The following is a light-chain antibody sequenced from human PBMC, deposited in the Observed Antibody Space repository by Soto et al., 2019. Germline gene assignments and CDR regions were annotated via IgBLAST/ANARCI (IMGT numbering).Light chain of an antibody. J-gene: IGLJ3*02. V-gene: IGLV2-14*01. Sequence: QSALTQPASVSGSPGQSITISCTGTSSDIGAYNYVSWYQQHPGKAPKVIIFEVSNRPSGVSNRFSGSKSGNTASLTISGIQPEDEADYHCSSYTGGNTYWIFGGGTKLTVL. CDR1: SSDIGAYNY. CDR2: EVS. CDR3: SSYTGGNTYWI.